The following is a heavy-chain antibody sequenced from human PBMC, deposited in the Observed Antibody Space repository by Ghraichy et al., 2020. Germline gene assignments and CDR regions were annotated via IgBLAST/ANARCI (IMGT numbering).Heavy chain of an antibody. V-gene: IGHV3-21*06. CDR1: GFNFSNYN. J-gene: IGHJ6*02. D-gene: IGHD2-2*01. CDR3: ARFLGFCNSVSCYDYYYGVDV. CDR2: ISRSSIAI. Sequence: GGSLRLSCAASGFNFSNYNMNWVRQAPGKGLEWVSSISRSSIAIYTADSMEGRFTISRDNTKNSLYLQMNGLRVEDTAVYYCARFLGFCNSVSCYDYYYGVDVWGQGTTVTVSS.